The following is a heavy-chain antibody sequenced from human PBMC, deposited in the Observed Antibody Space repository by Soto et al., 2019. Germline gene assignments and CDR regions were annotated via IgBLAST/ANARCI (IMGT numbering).Heavy chain of an antibody. D-gene: IGHD3-10*01. J-gene: IGHJ4*02. CDR2: ISPMFGAA. Sequence: QVQLVQSGAEMQKPGSSVKVSCQSSGGTFNTYAMNWVRQAPGQGPEWMGDISPMFGAANYAPKFQGRVTITADESTGTSYMQLSSLTSEDTALYFCAREVQVHTPAFVYWGQGTLVIVSS. V-gene: IGHV1-69*19. CDR3: AREVQVHTPAFVY. CDR1: GGTFNTYA.